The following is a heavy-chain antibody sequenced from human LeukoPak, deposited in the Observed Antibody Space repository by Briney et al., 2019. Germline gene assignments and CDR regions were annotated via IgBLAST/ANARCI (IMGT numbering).Heavy chain of an antibody. CDR2: ISGSGGST. V-gene: IGHV3-23*01. D-gene: IGHD3-3*01. Sequence: GGSLRLSCAASGFTFSSYAMSWVRQAPGKGLEWVSAISGSGGSTYYADSVKGRFTISRDNSKNTLYLQMNSLRAEDTAVYYCARPSDTIFGVEHRDYWGQGTLVTVSS. J-gene: IGHJ4*02. CDR1: GFTFSSYA. CDR3: ARPSDTIFGVEHRDY.